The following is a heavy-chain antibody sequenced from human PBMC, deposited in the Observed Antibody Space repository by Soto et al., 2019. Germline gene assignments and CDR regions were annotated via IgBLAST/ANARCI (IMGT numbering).Heavy chain of an antibody. Sequence: QVQLVQSGAEVKKPGSSVKVSCTASGGTFSSYAISWVRQAPGQGLEWLGGIIPIFGTANYAQKFQGRVTITADESTSTAYMELSSLRSEDTAVYYCATRRAAMDTGHYYGMDVWGQGTTVTVSS. CDR2: IIPIFGTA. CDR3: ATRRAAMDTGHYYGMDV. J-gene: IGHJ6*02. D-gene: IGHD2-2*01. V-gene: IGHV1-69*01. CDR1: GGTFSSYA.